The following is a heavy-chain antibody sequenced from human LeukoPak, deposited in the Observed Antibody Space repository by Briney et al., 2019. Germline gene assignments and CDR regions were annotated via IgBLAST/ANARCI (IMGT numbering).Heavy chain of an antibody. J-gene: IGHJ3*02. CDR3: ARYTSGGGAFDI. D-gene: IGHD1-1*01. V-gene: IGHV4-59*01. Sequence: SETLSLTCSVSGGSISGYYWGWIRQPPGKGLEWIAYIYYSGSSNYNPSLKSQVTISVDTSENQFSLKLNSVTAADTAVYYCARYTSGGGAFDIWGQGTMVTVSS. CDR1: GGSISGYY. CDR2: IYYSGSS.